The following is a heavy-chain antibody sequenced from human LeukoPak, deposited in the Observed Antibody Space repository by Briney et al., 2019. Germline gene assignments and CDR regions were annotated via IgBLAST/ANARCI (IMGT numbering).Heavy chain of an antibody. CDR2: IYSGGST. CDR3: ARDYEVPPRVLS. V-gene: IGHV3-66*01. J-gene: IGHJ5*02. D-gene: IGHD3-16*01. CDR1: GFTVSSNY. Sequence: AGGSLRLSCAASGFTVSSNYMSWVRQAPGKGLEWVSVIYSGGSTYYADSVKGRFTISRDNSKNMLYLQMNSLRAEDTAVYYCARDYEVPPRVLSWGQGTLVTVSS.